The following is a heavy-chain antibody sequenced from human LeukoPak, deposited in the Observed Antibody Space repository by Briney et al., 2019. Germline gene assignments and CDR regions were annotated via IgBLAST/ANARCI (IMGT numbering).Heavy chain of an antibody. CDR3: AKGDTTWELPHDY. CDR1: GFTFSTYG. Sequence: GGTLRLSCAASGFTFSTYGMSWVRQAPGKGLEWVSTLSTSTTRTYYADSVKGRFTISRDNSKRTLYLQMNSLRAEDTAVYYCAKGDTTWELPHDYWGQGTLVTVSS. V-gene: IGHV3-23*01. D-gene: IGHD1-26*01. J-gene: IGHJ4*02. CDR2: LSTSTTRT.